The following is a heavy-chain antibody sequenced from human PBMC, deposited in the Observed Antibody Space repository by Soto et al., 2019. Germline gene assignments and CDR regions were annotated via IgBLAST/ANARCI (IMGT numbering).Heavy chain of an antibody. J-gene: IGHJ4*02. V-gene: IGHV3-23*01. CDR1: GFTFSSYA. CDR2: ISGSGGST. D-gene: IGHD6-19*01. CDR3: AKDGSAVAGPGY. Sequence: GSLRLSCAASGFTFSSYAMSWVRQAPGKGLEWVPAISGSGGSTYYADSVKGRFTISRDNSKNTLYLQMNSLRAEDTAVYYCAKDGSAVAGPGYWGQGTLVTVSS.